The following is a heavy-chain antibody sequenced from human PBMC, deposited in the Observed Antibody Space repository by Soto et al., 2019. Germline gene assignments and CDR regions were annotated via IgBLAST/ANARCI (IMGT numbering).Heavy chain of an antibody. Sequence: ASVKVSCKASGYTFTIYGISCVLQSPGQGLDGMGWISTYSGNTDYAQKFQGRITMTTDTSTDTVYMELRSLRSDDTAVYFCARNLFGVIIMGDYWGQGTRVTVS. J-gene: IGHJ4*02. D-gene: IGHD3-3*01. CDR3: ARNLFGVIIMGDY. CDR1: GYTFTIYG. CDR2: ISTYSGNT. V-gene: IGHV1-18*04.